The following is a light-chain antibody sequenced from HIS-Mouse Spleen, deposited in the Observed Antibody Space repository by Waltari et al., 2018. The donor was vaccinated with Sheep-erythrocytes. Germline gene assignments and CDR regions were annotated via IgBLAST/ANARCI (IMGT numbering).Light chain of an antibody. CDR2: QDS. V-gene: IGLV3-1*01. Sequence: SYELTQPPSVSVSPGQTASITCSGDKLGDKYACWYQQKPGQSPVLVIYQDSKRPSGSPERFSGSNSGNTATLTISGTQAMDEADYYCQAWDSSTYVFGTGT. CDR3: QAWDSSTYV. J-gene: IGLJ1*01. CDR1: KLGDKY.